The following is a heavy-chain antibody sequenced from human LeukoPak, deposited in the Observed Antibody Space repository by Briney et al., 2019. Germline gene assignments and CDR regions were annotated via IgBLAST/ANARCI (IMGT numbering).Heavy chain of an antibody. D-gene: IGHD3-22*01. J-gene: IGHJ5*02. CDR2: IIPIFGTA. Sequence: GASVKVSCKASGGTFSSYAISWVRQAPGQGLEWMGGIIPIFGTANYAQKFQGRVTITADESTSTAYMELRSLRSDDTAVYYCARTIAYYYDSSGYYLGWFDPWGQGTLVTVSS. CDR1: GGTFSSYA. V-gene: IGHV1-69*13. CDR3: ARTIAYYYDSSGYYLGWFDP.